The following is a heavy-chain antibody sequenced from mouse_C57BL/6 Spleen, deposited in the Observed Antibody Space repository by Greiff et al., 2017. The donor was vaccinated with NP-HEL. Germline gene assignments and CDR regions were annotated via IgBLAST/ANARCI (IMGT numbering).Heavy chain of an antibody. Sequence: QVQLQQSGAELVRPGASVTLSCKASGYTFTDYEMHWVKQTPVHGLEWIGAIDPETGGTAYNQKFKGKAILTADKSSSTAYMELRSLTSEDSAVYYCTRKRLGLDYWGQGTTLTVSS. CDR3: TRKRLGLDY. J-gene: IGHJ2*01. CDR2: IDPETGGT. V-gene: IGHV1-15*01. D-gene: IGHD4-1*01. CDR1: GYTFTDYE.